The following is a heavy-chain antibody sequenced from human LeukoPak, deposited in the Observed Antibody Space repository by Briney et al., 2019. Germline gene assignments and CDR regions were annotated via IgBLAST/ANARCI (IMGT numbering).Heavy chain of an antibody. D-gene: IGHD3-10*01. CDR1: GFTFSSYG. J-gene: IGHJ4*02. CDR2: IWFDGSDK. CDR3: ARDISMVRVISEGMDY. Sequence: PGRSLRLSCVASGFTFSSYGMHWVRQAPGKGLEWVAVIWFDGSDKYYADSVKGRFTISRDNSKNSLYLQMNSLSAEDTAVYYCARDISMVRVISEGMDYWGQGTLVTVSS. V-gene: IGHV3-33*01.